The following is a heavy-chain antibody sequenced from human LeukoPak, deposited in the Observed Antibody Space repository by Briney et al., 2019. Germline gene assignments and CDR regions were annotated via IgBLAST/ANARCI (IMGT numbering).Heavy chain of an antibody. V-gene: IGHV4-34*01. CDR2: INHSGST. D-gene: IGHD2-2*01. J-gene: IGHJ4*02. CDR1: GGSFSGYY. CDR3: ARVDCSSTSCPLGYFDY. Sequence: PSKTLSLTCAVYGGSFSGYYWSWIRKPPGKGLEWIGEINHSGSTNYNPSLKSRVTISVDTSKNQFSLKLSSVTAADTAVYYCARVDCSSTSCPLGYFDYWGQGTLVTVSS.